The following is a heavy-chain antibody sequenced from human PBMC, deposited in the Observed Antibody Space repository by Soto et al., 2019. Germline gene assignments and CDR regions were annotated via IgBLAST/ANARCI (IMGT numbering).Heavy chain of an antibody. Sequence: QITLKESGPTLVKPTQTLTLTCTFSGFSLSTSGVGVGWIRQPPGKALEWLALIYWDDDKRYSPSLKSMLTINKDTPKEQAVLTVASMVSVGAATYYCAHRAWYRVLCAFDIWGEGTMVTFSS. V-gene: IGHV2-5*02. CDR1: GFSLSTSGVG. D-gene: IGHD6-13*01. CDR3: AHRAWYRVLCAFDI. CDR2: IYWDDDK. J-gene: IGHJ3*02.